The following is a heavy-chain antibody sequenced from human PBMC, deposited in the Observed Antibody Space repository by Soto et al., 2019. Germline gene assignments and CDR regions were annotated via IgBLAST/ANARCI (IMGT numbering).Heavy chain of an antibody. CDR2: IIPIFGTA. J-gene: IGHJ3*02. CDR3: ARDGVGCGGDCYAPHAFDI. Sequence: QVQLVQSGAEVKKPGSSVKVSCKASGGTFSSYATSWVRQAPGQGLEWMGGIIPIFGTANYAQKFQGRVTITADESMSTAYVELSSLRSEDTAVYYCARDGVGCGGDCYAPHAFDIWCQGTMVTVSS. D-gene: IGHD2-21*02. CDR1: GGTFSSYA. V-gene: IGHV1-69*01.